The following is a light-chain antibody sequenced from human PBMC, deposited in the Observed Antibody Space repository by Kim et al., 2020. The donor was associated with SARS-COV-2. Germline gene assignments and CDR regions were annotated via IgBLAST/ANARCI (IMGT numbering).Light chain of an antibody. CDR1: SSNIGSNY. J-gene: IGLJ2*01. V-gene: IGLV1-47*01. Sequence: ELTQPPSASGTPGQRVTISCSGSSSNIGSNYVYWYQQLPGTAPKLLIYRNSPRPSGVPDRFSGSKSGTSASLAISGLRSEDEVDYYCAAWVDSLCVV. CDR3: AAWVDSLCVV. CDR2: RNS.